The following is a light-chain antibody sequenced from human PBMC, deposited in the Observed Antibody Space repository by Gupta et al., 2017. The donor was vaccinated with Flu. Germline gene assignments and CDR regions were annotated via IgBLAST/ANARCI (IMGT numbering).Light chain of an antibody. J-gene: IGKJ2*02. CDR3: QQSYTSPRT. CDR1: QSISFY. CDR2: AAS. Sequence: GDRVTITCRASQSISFYLNWYQQKPGKAPKLLIYAASTLQSGVPSRFSGSGSGTDFTFTITSLQPEDFATYYCQQSYTSPRTFGQGTKLEIK. V-gene: IGKV1-39*01.